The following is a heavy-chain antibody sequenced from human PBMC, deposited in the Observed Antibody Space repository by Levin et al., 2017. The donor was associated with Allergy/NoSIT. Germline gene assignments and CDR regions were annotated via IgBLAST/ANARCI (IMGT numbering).Heavy chain of an antibody. CDR3: ARFTWDRAGNWFDP. D-gene: IGHD1-26*01. J-gene: IGHJ5*02. CDR1: GGSISSYY. CDR2: IYYSGST. V-gene: IGHV4-59*01. Sequence: SQTLSLTCTVSGGSISSYYWSWIRQPPGKGLEWIGYIYYSGSTNYNPSLKSRVTISVDTSKNQFSLKLSSVTAADTAVYYCARFTWDRAGNWFDPWGQGTLVTVSS.